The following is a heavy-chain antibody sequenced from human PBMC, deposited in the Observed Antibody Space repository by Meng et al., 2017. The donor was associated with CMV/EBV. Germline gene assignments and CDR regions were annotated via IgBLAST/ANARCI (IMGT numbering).Heavy chain of an antibody. J-gene: IGHJ4*02. CDR3: ASLRGWFDY. D-gene: IGHD3-10*01. Sequence: GESLKISCAASGFTFSSYSMNWVRQAPGKGLEWVSSISSSSSYIYYADSVKGRFTISRENAKNPLYLQMNSLRAEDTAVYYCASLRGWFDYWGQGTLVTVSS. CDR1: GFTFSSYS. V-gene: IGHV3-21*01. CDR2: ISSSSSYI.